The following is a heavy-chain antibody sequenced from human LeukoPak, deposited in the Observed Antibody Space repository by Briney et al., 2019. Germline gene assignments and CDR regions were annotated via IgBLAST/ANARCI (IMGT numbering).Heavy chain of an antibody. V-gene: IGHV5-51*01. CDR3: ARRGYSGYGGDRGLGVYYMDV. D-gene: IGHD5-12*01. CDR1: GYSFTSYW. J-gene: IGHJ6*03. Sequence: GESLKISCKGSGYSFTSYWIGWVRQMPGKGLEWMGIIYPGDSDTRYSPSFQGRVTISADKSISTAYLQWSSLKASDTAMYYCARRGYSGYGGDRGLGVYYMDVWGKGTTVTVSS. CDR2: IYPGDSDT.